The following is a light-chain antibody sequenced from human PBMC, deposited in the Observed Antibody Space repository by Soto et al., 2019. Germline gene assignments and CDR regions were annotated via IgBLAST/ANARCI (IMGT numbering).Light chain of an antibody. Sequence: QSALTQPASVSGSPGQSITISCTGTSSDVGAYHYVSWYQHHPGKAPKLMIYDVSYRPSGVSNRFSGSKSGNTASLTISGLQVEDEAYYYCSSYTSSSTVVFGGGTKVTVL. CDR1: SSDVGAYHY. J-gene: IGLJ2*01. V-gene: IGLV2-14*03. CDR3: SSYTSSSTVV. CDR2: DVS.